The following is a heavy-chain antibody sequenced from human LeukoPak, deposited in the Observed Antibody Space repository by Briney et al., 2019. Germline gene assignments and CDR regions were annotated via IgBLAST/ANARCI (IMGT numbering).Heavy chain of an antibody. CDR3: ARRFNGGSYYFDY. CDR1: GYSISSGYY. V-gene: IGHV4-38-2*01. J-gene: IGHJ4*02. D-gene: IGHD1-26*01. CDR2: IYHTGST. Sequence: SETLSLTCAVSGYSISSGYYWGWIRQPPGKGLEWIGRIYHTGSTYYTPSIKSRVTISADTSKNQFSLKLSSVTAADTAVYYCARRFNGGSYYFDYWGQGTLVTVSS.